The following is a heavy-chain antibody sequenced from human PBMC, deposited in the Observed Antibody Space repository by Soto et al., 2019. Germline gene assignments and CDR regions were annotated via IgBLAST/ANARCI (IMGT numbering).Heavy chain of an antibody. V-gene: IGHV1-18*01. D-gene: IGHD2-2*01. CDR1: GYTFTSYG. CDR2: ISAYNGNT. CDR3: AKAWGYCSSTSCYGDAFDI. J-gene: IGHJ3*02. Sequence: ASVKVSCKASGYTFTSYGISWVRQAPGQGLEWMGWISAYNGNTNYAQKLQGRVTMTTDTSTSTAYMELRSLRSDDTAVYYCAKAWGYCSSTSCYGDAFDIWGQGTMVTVSS.